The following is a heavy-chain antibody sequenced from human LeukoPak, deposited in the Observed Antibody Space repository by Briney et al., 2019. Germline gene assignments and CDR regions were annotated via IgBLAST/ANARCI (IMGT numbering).Heavy chain of an antibody. CDR2: INPNSGGT. Sequence: ASVKVSCKASGYTFTGYYMHWVRQAPGQGLEWMGWINPNSGGTNYAQKFQGRVTMTRDTFISTAYMELSRLRSDDTAVYYCVRDIVATINFDYWGQGTLVTVSS. CDR1: GYTFTGYY. CDR3: VRDIVATINFDY. V-gene: IGHV1-2*02. J-gene: IGHJ4*02. D-gene: IGHD5-12*01.